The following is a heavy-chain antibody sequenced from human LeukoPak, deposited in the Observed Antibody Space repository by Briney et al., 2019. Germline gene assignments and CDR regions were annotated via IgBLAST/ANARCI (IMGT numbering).Heavy chain of an antibody. CDR2: ISGSGGST. D-gene: IGHD2-2*01. CDR3: AKDLVVPAAKVVYYFDY. Sequence: AGGSLRLSCAASGFTFSSYAMSWVRQAPGKGLEWVSAISGSGGSTYYADSVKGRFTISRDNSKNTLYLQMNSLRAEDTAVYYCAKDLVVPAAKVVYYFDYWGQGTLVTVSS. CDR1: GFTFSSYA. J-gene: IGHJ4*02. V-gene: IGHV3-23*01.